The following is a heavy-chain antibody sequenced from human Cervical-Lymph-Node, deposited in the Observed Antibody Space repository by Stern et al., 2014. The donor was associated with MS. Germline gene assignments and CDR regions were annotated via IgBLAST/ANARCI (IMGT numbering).Heavy chain of an antibody. Sequence: QVQLVESGPGLVKPSQTLSLTCTVSGGSISSGDYYWSWIRQPPGKGLEWIGYIYYSGSTYYIPSLKSRVTISVDTSKNQFSLKLSSVTAADTAVYYCASANCSSTSCPNWFDPWGQGTLVTVSS. CDR2: IYYSGST. J-gene: IGHJ5*02. V-gene: IGHV4-30-4*01. CDR1: GGSISSGDYY. D-gene: IGHD2-2*01. CDR3: ASANCSSTSCPNWFDP.